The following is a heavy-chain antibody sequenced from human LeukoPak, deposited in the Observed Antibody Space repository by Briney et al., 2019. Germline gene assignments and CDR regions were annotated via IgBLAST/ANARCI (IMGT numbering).Heavy chain of an antibody. CDR2: ISYDGSDK. D-gene: IGHD5-18*01. CDR3: AGCYGYRAYFDD. Sequence: GRSLRLSCAASGFSFSSYGMHWVRQAPGKGLEWVALISYDGSDKYYADSVKGRFTISRDNSKNTLYLQMNSLRAEDTAVYYCAGCYGYRAYFDDWGQGTLVTVSS. J-gene: IGHJ4*02. CDR1: GFSFSSYG. V-gene: IGHV3-30*03.